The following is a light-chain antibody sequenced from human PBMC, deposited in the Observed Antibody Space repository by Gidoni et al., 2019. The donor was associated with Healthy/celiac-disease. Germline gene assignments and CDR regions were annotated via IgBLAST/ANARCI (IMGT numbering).Light chain of an antibody. CDR3: QQYNSYST. CDR1: QSISSW. V-gene: IGKV1-5*03. CDR2: KAS. J-gene: IGKJ1*01. Sequence: DIQMTQPPSTLSASVGDRVTITCRACQSISSWLAWYQQKPGKAPKLLIYKASSLESGVPSRFSGSGSGTEFTLTISSLQPDDFATYYCQQYNSYSTFGQGTKVEIK.